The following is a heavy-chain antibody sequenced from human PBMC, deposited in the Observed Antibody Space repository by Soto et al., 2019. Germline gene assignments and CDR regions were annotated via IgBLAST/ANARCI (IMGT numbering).Heavy chain of an antibody. CDR3: ARHVAGETGYFDY. J-gene: IGHJ4*02. D-gene: IGHD6-19*01. V-gene: IGHV4-39*01. CDR1: GGSISSSSYY. Sequence: QLQLQESGPGRVKPSETLSLTCTVSGGSISSSSYYWGWIRQPPGKGLEWIGSIYYSGSTYYNPSLKSRVTISVDTSKNQFSLKLSSVTAADTAVYYCARHVAGETGYFDYWGQGTLVTVSS. CDR2: IYYSGST.